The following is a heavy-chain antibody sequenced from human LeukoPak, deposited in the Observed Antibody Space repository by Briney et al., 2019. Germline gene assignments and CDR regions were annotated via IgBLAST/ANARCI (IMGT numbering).Heavy chain of an antibody. J-gene: IGHJ5*02. V-gene: IGHV5-10-1*01. CDR3: ARHLVVVAATVSRWFDP. CDR2: IDPSDSYT. Sequence: GESLRISCKGSGYSFTSYWISWVRQMPGKGLEWMGRIDPSDSYTNYSPSFQGHVTISADESISTAYLQWSSLKASDTAMYHCARHLVVVAATVSRWFDPWGQGTLVTVSS. CDR1: GYSFTSYW. D-gene: IGHD2-15*01.